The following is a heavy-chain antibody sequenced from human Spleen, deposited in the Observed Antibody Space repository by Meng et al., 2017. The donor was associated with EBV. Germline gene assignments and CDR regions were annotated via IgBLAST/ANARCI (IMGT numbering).Heavy chain of an antibody. V-gene: IGHV1-69*01. J-gene: IGHJ1*01. CDR2: INTIVGAA. D-gene: IGHD4-17*01. CDR3: ASIDSGDYGYFQH. CDR1: GDTSTTYA. Sequence: QVQAVQSGAVMKRPGSAVKVSCKASGDTSTTYAVTWVRQAPGQGLEWMGGINTIVGAAYYAQRFQGRLTVTADESTSTTYMELSSLTSEDTAVYYCASIDSGDYGYFQHWGQGTLVTVSS.